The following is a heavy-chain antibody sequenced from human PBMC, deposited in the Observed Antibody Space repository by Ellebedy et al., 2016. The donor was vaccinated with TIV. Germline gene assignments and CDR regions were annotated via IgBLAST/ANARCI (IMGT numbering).Heavy chain of an antibody. CDR3: ARRDTKYYYASGSYYGY. CDR2: INHSGRA. Sequence: GSLRLXXAVYDGSFSGYYWAWIRQPPGKGLEWIGEINHSGRADYNPSLKTRLTISFDTSKSHFSLNLTSVTTADTAIYYCARRDTKYYYASGSYYGYWGQGTLVTVSS. V-gene: IGHV4-34*01. D-gene: IGHD3-10*01. J-gene: IGHJ4*02. CDR1: DGSFSGYY.